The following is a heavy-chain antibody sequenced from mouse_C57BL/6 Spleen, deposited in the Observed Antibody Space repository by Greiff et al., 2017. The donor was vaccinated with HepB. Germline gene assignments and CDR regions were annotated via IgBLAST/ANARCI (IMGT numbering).Heavy chain of an antibody. CDR3: VRGGFYYYGSSYVGAMDY. Sequence: QVQLQQPGAELVRPGSSVKLSCKASGYTFTSYWMHWVKQRPIQGLEWIGNIDPSDSETHYNQKFKDKATLTVDKSSSTAYMQLSSLTSEDSAVYYCVRGGFYYYGSSYVGAMDYWGQGTSVTVSS. J-gene: IGHJ4*01. CDR1: GYTFTSYW. CDR2: IDPSDSET. V-gene: IGHV1-52*01. D-gene: IGHD1-1*01.